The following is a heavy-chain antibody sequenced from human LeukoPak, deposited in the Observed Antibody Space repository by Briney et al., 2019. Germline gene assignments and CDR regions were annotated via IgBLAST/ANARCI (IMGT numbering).Heavy chain of an antibody. CDR3: ARGLSGYDAFDI. Sequence: SETLSLTCTASGGSISSYYWSWIRQPPGKGLEWIGYIYYSGSTNYNPSLKSRVTISVDRSKNQFSLKLSSVTAADTAVYYCARGLSGYDAFDIWGQGTMVTVSS. CDR1: GGSISSYY. J-gene: IGHJ3*02. V-gene: IGHV4-59*01. D-gene: IGHD3-16*02. CDR2: IYYSGST.